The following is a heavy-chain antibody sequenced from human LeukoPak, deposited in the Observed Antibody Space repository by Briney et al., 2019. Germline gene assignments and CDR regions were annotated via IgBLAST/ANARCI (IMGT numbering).Heavy chain of an antibody. V-gene: IGHV1-69*01. D-gene: IGHD6-19*01. Sequence: SVKVSCKASGGTFSSYAISWVRQAPGQGLEWMGGIIPIFGTANYAQKFQGRVTITADESTSTAYMELSSLRSDDTAVYYCARDLGSGWYVDYWGQGTLVTVSS. CDR2: IIPIFGTA. J-gene: IGHJ4*02. CDR1: GGTFSSYA. CDR3: ARDLGSGWYVDY.